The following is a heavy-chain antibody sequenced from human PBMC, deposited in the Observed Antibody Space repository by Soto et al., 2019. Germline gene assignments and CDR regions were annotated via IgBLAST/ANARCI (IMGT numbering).Heavy chain of an antibody. V-gene: IGHV3-66*01. J-gene: IGHJ3*02. CDR2: IYSGGST. D-gene: IGHD3-22*01. CDR3: ARDYYYDSSGYYYDAFDI. CDR1: GFTVSSNY. Sequence: GGSLRLSCAASGFTVSSNYMSWVRQAPGKGLEWVSVIYSGGSTYYADSVKGRFTISRDNSKNTLYLQMNSLRAEDTAVYYCARDYYYDSSGYYYDAFDIWGQGTMVTVSS.